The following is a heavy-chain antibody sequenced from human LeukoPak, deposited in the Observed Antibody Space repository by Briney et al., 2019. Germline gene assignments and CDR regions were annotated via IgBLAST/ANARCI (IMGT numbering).Heavy chain of an antibody. V-gene: IGHV3-21*01. D-gene: IGHD6-19*01. J-gene: IGHJ4*02. CDR3: ARGGPYSSGWSYYFDY. CDR1: GFTFSSYS. Sequence: GGSLRLSCAASGFTFSSYSMNWVRQAPGKGLEWVSSISSSSSYIYYADSVKGRFTISRDNAKNSLYLQMNSLRAEDTAVYYCARGGPYSSGWSYYFDYWGQGTLVTVSS. CDR2: ISSSSSYI.